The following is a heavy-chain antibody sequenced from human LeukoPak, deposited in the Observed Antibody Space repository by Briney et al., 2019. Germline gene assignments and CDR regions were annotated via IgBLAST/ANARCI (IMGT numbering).Heavy chain of an antibody. D-gene: IGHD2-8*01. Sequence: SETLSLTCAVYGGSFSGYYWSWIRQPPGKGLEWIGYIYSSGSTNYNPSLKSRVTISVDMSKNQFSLKLSSVTAADTAVYYCARGYCTNGVCPPNYYYYYYMDVWGKGTTVTVSS. V-gene: IGHV4-59*12. J-gene: IGHJ6*03. CDR3: ARGYCTNGVCPPNYYYYYYMDV. CDR2: IYSSGST. CDR1: GGSFSGYY.